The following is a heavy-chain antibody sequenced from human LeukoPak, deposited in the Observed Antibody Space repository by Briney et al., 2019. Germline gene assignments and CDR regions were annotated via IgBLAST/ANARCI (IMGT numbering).Heavy chain of an antibody. CDR1: GYIFSSHW. D-gene: IGHD3-10*01. CDR3: LLTYSGSGSVSGMDV. Sequence: GESLKISCKGSGYIFSSHWIGWVRQMPGKGLGWMGIIYPGDSDTRYSPSFQGQVTISADKSINTAYLQWSSLKASDTAMYYCLLTYSGSGSVSGMDVWGQGTTVTVSS. CDR2: IYPGDSDT. V-gene: IGHV5-51*01. J-gene: IGHJ6*02.